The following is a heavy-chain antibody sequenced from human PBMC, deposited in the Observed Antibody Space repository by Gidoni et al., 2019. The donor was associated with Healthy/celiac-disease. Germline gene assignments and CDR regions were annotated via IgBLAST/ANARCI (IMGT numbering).Heavy chain of an antibody. CDR3: ARVLGYCSSTSCYAVNGMDV. Sequence: QVQLVQSGAEVKKPGASVKVSCKASGYTFTRYGISWVRQAPGQGLEWMGWISAYNGNTNSAQKLQGRVTMTTDSSTSTAYMELMSLRSDDTAVYYCARVLGYCSSTSCYAVNGMDVWGQGTTVTVSS. V-gene: IGHV1-18*04. CDR1: GYTFTRYG. CDR2: ISAYNGNT. D-gene: IGHD2-2*01. J-gene: IGHJ6*02.